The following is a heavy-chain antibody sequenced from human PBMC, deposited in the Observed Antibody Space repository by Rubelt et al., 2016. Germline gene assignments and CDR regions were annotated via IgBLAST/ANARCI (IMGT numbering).Heavy chain of an antibody. J-gene: IGHJ6*02. D-gene: IGHD6-13*01. CDR2: INHSGST. CDR3: ARGVAAAGSSYYYGMDV. CDR1: GGSFSGYY. V-gene: IGHV4-34*01. Sequence: QVQLQQWGAGLLKPSETLSLTCAVYGGSFSGYYWSWIRQPPGKGLEWIGEINHSGSTNYNPSLKSRATIPVATSKNQFSRKLSSVTAADTAVYYWARGVAAAGSSYYYGMDVWGQGTTVTVSS.